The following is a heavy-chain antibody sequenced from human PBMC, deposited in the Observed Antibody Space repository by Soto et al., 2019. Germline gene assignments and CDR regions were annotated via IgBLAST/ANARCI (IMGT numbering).Heavy chain of an antibody. CDR3: ARMGRSSTSCYDRINCYFDY. CDR1: GGSFSGYY. V-gene: IGHV4-34*01. D-gene: IGHD2-2*01. J-gene: IGHJ4*02. CDR2: INHSGST. Sequence: SETLSLTCAVYGGSFSGYYWSWIRQPPGKGLEWIGEINHSGSTNYNPSLKSRVTISVDTSKNQFSLKLSSVTAADTAVYYCARMGRSSTSCYDRINCYFDYWGQGTLVTVAS.